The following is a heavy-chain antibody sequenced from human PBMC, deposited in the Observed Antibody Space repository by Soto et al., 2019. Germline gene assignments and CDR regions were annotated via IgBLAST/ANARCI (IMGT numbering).Heavy chain of an antibody. J-gene: IGHJ4*02. V-gene: IGHV1-2*04. CDR2: INPNSGGT. CDR1: GYTFTDYD. CDR3: ARAQSLYFDY. Sequence: QVQLVQSGAEVKRPGASVKVSCRASGYTFTDYDMHWVRQAPGHGLEWMGWINPNSGGTNYEQNYQGWVTMTRETCISTAYVELSRLRSDDRAVYYCARAQSLYFDYWGQGTLVTGSS.